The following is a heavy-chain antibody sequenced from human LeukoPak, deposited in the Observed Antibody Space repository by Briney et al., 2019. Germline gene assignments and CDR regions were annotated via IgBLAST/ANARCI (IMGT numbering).Heavy chain of an antibody. CDR2: IKQDGSEK. J-gene: IGHJ4*02. D-gene: IGHD6-19*01. CDR1: GFTSSNYW. V-gene: IGHV3-7*01. Sequence: GGSLRLSCAASGFTSSNYWMSWVRQAPRRGLEWVANIKQDGSEKYYVDSVKGRFTISRDNAKNSLYLQMNSLRAEDTAVYYCARDRGSSGWYEFDYWGQGTLVTVSS. CDR3: ARDRGSSGWYEFDY.